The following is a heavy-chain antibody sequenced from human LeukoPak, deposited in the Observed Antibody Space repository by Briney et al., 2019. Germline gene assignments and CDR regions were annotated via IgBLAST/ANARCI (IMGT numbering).Heavy chain of an antibody. CDR2: INPSGGST. V-gene: IGHV1-46*01. D-gene: IGHD3-22*01. Sequence: ASVKVSCKASGYTFTSYYMHWVRQAPGQGLEWMGIINPSGGSTSYAQKFQGRVTMTRDMSTSTVYMELSSLRSEDTAVYYCAREPSYYYDSSGLGAFDIWGQGTMVTVSS. CDR3: AREPSYYYDSSGLGAFDI. CDR1: GYTFTSYY. J-gene: IGHJ3*02.